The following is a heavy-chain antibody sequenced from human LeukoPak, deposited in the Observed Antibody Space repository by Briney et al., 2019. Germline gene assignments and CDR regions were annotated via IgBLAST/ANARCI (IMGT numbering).Heavy chain of an antibody. CDR2: ISYDGSNK. CDR3: AKGLGNHFDY. CDR1: GFTFSSYA. D-gene: IGHD1-14*01. J-gene: IGHJ4*02. Sequence: GGSLRLSCAASGFTFSSYAMHWVRQAPGKGLEWVAVISYDGSNKYYADSVKGRFTISRDNSKNTLYLRMNSLRAEDTAVYYCAKGLGNHFDYWGQGTLVTVSS. V-gene: IGHV3-30-3*01.